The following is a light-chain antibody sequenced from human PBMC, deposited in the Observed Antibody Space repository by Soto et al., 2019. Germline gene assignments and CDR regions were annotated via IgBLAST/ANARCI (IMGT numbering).Light chain of an antibody. V-gene: IGLV2-14*01. J-gene: IGLJ1*01. CDR3: SSYASSSPFV. CDR1: GSDVGGYKY. Sequence: QSALTQPASVSGSPGQSITISCTGTGSDVGGYKYVSWYQRLPGKAPKLMIYDVSYRPSGVSDRFSGSKSGNTASLIISGLQAEDEADYYCSSYASSSPFVFGTGTKLTVL. CDR2: DVS.